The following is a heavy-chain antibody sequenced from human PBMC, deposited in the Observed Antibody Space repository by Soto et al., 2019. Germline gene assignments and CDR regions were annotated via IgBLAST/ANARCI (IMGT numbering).Heavy chain of an antibody. CDR1: GGSISSYY. V-gene: IGHV4-4*07. D-gene: IGHD6-6*01. J-gene: IGHJ4*02. CDR3: ARISYWVSSYYFDY. Sequence: SETLSLTCTVSGGSISSYYWSWIRQPAGKGLEWIGRIYTSGSTNYNPSLKSRVTMSVDTSKNQFSLKLSSVTAADTAVYYCARISYWVSSYYFDYWGQGTLVTVSS. CDR2: IYTSGST.